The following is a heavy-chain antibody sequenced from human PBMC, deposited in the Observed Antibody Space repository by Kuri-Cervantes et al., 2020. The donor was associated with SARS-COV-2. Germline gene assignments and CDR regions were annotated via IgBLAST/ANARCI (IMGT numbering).Heavy chain of an antibody. V-gene: IGHV1-69*06. CDR1: GGTFNSYA. J-gene: IGHJ5*02. CDR3: ARDSGVGGSPNWFDP. D-gene: IGHD1-26*01. Sequence: SVKVSCMASGGTFNSYAISLVRQAPGQGLEWMGGIIPIFGTANYAQKFQGRVTITADKSTSTAYMELSSLRSEDTAVYYCARDSGVGGSPNWFDPWGQGTRVTGSS. CDR2: IIPIFGTA.